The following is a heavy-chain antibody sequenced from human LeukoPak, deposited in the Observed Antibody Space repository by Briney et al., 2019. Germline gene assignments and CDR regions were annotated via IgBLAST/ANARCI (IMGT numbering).Heavy chain of an antibody. CDR1: GFTLNDYY. D-gene: IGHD6-19*01. CDR3: AREIVAGTFDS. Sequence: GGSLRLSCAASGFTLNDYYMSWIRQAPGKGLEWVSDIGSSDNIKSYADSLKGRFTISRDIATNSLFLQMNSLRAEDTAVYYCAREIVAGTFDSWGQGALVTVSS. CDR2: IGSSDNIK. J-gene: IGHJ4*02. V-gene: IGHV3-11*01.